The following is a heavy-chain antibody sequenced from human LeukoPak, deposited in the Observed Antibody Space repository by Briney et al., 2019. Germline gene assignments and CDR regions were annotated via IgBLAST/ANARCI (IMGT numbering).Heavy chain of an antibody. Sequence: ASVEVSCQASGYPFPCYVFNWGRPAPGQGVAGVGLMNPNSGNTGYAQKFLGKVTITRNTYISTAYMELSSLRSEDTAVYYCSRGTGASGKRVLVDPWGQGTLVAVS. CDR3: SRGTGASGKRVLVDP. V-gene: IGHV1-8*01. D-gene: IGHD1-1*01. J-gene: IGHJ5*02. CDR1: GYPFPCYV. CDR2: MNPNSGNT.